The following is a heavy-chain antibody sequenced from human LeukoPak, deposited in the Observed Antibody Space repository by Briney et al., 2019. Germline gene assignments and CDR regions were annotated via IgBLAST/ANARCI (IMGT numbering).Heavy chain of an antibody. J-gene: IGHJ4*02. CDR2: ISYDGNYN. Sequence: PGGSLRLSCAASGLTFSDHAMHWARQAPGKGLEWLGVISYDGNYNHYADSVKGRFTVSRDNSKNTVYLHMSSLKPEDTAVYYCARDLGSYGWGNHFDYWGQGTLVTVSS. V-gene: IGHV3-30-3*01. CDR1: GLTFSDHA. D-gene: IGHD3-16*01. CDR3: ARDLGSYGWGNHFDY.